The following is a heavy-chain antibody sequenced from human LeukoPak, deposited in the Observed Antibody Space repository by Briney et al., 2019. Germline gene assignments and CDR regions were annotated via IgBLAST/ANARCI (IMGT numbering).Heavy chain of an antibody. CDR2: TSSSSSYT. Sequence: GGSLRLSCAASGFTFSDYYMSWIRQAPGKGLEWVSYTSSSSSYTNYADSVKGRFTISRDNAKNLLYLQMNSLRAEDTAVYYCARGRGSFDIWGQGTMVTVSS. V-gene: IGHV3-11*05. J-gene: IGHJ3*02. CDR3: ARGRGSFDI. CDR1: GFTFSDYY.